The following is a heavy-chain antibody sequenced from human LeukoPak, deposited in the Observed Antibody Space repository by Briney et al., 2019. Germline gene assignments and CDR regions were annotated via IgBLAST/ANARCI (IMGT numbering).Heavy chain of an antibody. J-gene: IGHJ5*02. CDR1: GYTFTSYD. V-gene: IGHV1-69*13. CDR3: ARGLTGTTLDP. D-gene: IGHD1-7*01. CDR2: VIPIFGTA. Sequence: SVKVSCKASGYTFTSYDINWVRQAPGQGLEWMGGVIPIFGTANYAQKFQGRVTITADESTSTAYMELSSLRSEDTAVYYCARGLTGTTLDPWGQGTLVTVSS.